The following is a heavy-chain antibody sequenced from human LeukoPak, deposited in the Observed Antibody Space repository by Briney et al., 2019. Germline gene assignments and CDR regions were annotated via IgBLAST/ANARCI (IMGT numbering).Heavy chain of an antibody. J-gene: IGHJ6*03. CDR2: IYYSGST. V-gene: IGHV4-59*01. CDR1: GGSISSYY. CDR3: ARSYSTSGSYYYYYYMDV. Sequence: PSETLSLTCTVSGGSISSYYWSWIRQPPGKGLEWIGYIYYSGSTNYNPSLKSRVTISVDTSKNQFSLKLSSVAAADTAVYYCARSYSTSGSYYYYYYMDVSGKETTVT. D-gene: IGHD6-13*01.